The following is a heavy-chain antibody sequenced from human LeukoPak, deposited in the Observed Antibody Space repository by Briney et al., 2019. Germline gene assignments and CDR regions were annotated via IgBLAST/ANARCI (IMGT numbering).Heavy chain of an antibody. V-gene: IGHV1-2*02. J-gene: IGHJ4*02. Sequence: ASVKVSCKASGYTFSAYCMHWVRQAPGQGLEWMGWINPKSGGTNYAQKFQGRVTMTRDTSISTAYMELSRLRSDDTAVYYCARVGTTVTTYDYWGQGTLVTVSS. CDR1: GYTFSAYC. CDR2: INPKSGGT. CDR3: ARVGTTVTTYDY. D-gene: IGHD4-17*01.